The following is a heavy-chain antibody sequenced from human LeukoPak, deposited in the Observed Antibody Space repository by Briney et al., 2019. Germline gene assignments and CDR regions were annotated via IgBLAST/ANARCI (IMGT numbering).Heavy chain of an antibody. CDR1: GFTFSDYY. D-gene: IGHD6-13*01. CDR3: ARDGGAAAGTFAYYFDY. V-gene: IGHV3-11*06. J-gene: IGHJ4*02. Sequence: PGGSLRLSCAASGFTFSDYYMSWIRQAPGKGLEWVSYISSSSSYTNYADSVKGRFTISRDNAKNSLYLQMNSLRAEDAAVYYCARDGGAAAGTFAYYFDYWGQGTLVTVSS. CDR2: ISSSSSYT.